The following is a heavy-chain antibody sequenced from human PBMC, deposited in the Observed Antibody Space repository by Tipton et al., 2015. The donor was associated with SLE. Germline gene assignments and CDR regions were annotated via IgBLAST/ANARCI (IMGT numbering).Heavy chain of an antibody. CDR1: LFTFIRHW. D-gene: IGHD3-9*01. V-gene: IGHV3-7*01. CDR3: GSTSTDLTGYSSHY. J-gene: IGHJ4*02. Sequence: SLRLSCFDSLFTFIRHWMSWVRQAPGKGLEWVANIKNDGSEKFYVDSVKGRFTISRDNTKNSLYLQMNSLRAEDTAVYYCGSTSTDLTGYSSHYWGQGTLVTVSS. CDR2: IKNDGSEK.